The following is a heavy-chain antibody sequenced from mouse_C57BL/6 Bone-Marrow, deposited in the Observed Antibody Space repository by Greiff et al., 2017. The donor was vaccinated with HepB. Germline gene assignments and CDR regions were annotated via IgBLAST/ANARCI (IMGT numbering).Heavy chain of an antibody. V-gene: IGHV5-15*01. CDR2: ISNLAYSI. Sequence: EVKVVESGGGLVQPGGSLKLSCAASGFTFSDYGMAWVRQAPRKGPEWVAFISNLAYSIYYADTVTGRFTISRENAKKTLYLEMSSLRSEDTAMYYCARLYYGSSSFYAMDYWGQGTSVTVSS. D-gene: IGHD1-1*01. CDR3: ARLYYGSSSFYAMDY. CDR1: GFTFSDYG. J-gene: IGHJ4*01.